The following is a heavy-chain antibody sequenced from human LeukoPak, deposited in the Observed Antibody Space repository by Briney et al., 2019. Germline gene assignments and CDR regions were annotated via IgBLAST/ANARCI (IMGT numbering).Heavy chain of an antibody. CDR3: ARCVDFWSSYYMNYYCYMDV. CDR2: IYYSGTT. Sequence: SETLSLTCTVSGGSISSRTYYWGWIRQPPGKGLEWIGTIYYSGTTYYNPSLKSRVTISVDTSKNQFSLELSSVTAADTALYYCARCVDFWSSYYMNYYCYMDVWGKGTTVTVSS. V-gene: IGHV4-39*07. CDR1: GGSISSRTYY. D-gene: IGHD3-3*01. J-gene: IGHJ6*03.